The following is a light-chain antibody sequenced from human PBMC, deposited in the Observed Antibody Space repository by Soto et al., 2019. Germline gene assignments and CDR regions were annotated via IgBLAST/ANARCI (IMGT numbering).Light chain of an antibody. Sequence: DIQMTQSPSSLSASVGDRVTITCRASQSISSYLNWYQQKPGKAPKLLIYAASSLQSGVPSRFSGSGSGTDFTLTISSLPPEDFATYYCQQSYSTLTFGGGTKVDIK. CDR3: QQSYSTLT. CDR1: QSISSY. CDR2: AAS. J-gene: IGKJ4*01. V-gene: IGKV1-39*01.